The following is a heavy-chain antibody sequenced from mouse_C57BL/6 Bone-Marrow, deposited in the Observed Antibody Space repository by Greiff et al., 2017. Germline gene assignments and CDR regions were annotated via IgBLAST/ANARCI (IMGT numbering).Heavy chain of an antibody. CDR1: GFSLTSYG. J-gene: IGHJ2*01. D-gene: IGHD3-3*01. CDR2: IWSGGST. Sequence: QVQLQQSGPGLVQPSQSLSITCTVSGFSLTSYGVHWVRQSPGKGLEWLGAIWSGGSTDYYAAFISRQSISKDKSKSQVFFKMKSLQADDTAIYSCARSRAFDYWGQGTTLTVSS. V-gene: IGHV2-2*01. CDR3: ARSRAFDY.